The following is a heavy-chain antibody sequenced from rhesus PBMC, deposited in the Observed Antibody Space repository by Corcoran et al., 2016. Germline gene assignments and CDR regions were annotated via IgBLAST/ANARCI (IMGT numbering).Heavy chain of an antibody. CDR3: ASALGYSGYPFDY. CDR2: IYGSGGST. D-gene: IGHD5-42*01. CDR1: GGSISSNY. V-gene: IGHV4-160*01. Sequence: QVQLQAPGPGLVKPSETLSLTCAVSGGSISSNYWSWIRQPPGTGLEWLGRIYGSGGSTDYNPSLKSRVTISTDTSKNQFSLKLSSVTAADTAVYYCASALGYSGYPFDYWGQGVLVTVSS. J-gene: IGHJ4*01.